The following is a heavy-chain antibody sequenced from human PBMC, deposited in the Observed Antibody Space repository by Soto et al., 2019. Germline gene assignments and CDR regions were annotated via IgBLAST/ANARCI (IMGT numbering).Heavy chain of an antibody. D-gene: IGHD3-22*01. CDR3: ARDPPDDSSGYYSLDY. CDR2: MWSEGGNK. J-gene: IGHJ4*02. CDR1: GFTFSSYG. V-gene: IGHV3-33*01. Sequence: QVQLVESGGVVVQPGRSLRLSCAVSGFTFSSYGMHWVRQAPDKGLEWVAVMWSEGGNKYYADSVKGRFTISRDNSKNTLYLQMNSLRAEDTAVYYCARDPPDDSSGYYSLDYWGQGTLVTVSS.